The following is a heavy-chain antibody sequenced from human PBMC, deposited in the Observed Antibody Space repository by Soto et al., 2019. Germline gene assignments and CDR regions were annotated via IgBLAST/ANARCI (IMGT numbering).Heavy chain of an antibody. CDR1: GFTFSDYW. Sequence: PGGSLRLSCAASGFTFSDYWMHWVRQVPGKGLVWVSRISGGGSSTSYADSVKGRFTISRDNAKNTLYVQMNSLRAEDTAVYYCARVRRTVADAFDIWGQGTMVTVSS. V-gene: IGHV3-74*01. D-gene: IGHD1-1*01. J-gene: IGHJ3*02. CDR3: ARVRRTVADAFDI. CDR2: ISGGGSST.